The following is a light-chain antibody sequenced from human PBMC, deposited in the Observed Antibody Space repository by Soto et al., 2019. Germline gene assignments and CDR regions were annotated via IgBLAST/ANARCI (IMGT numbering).Light chain of an antibody. Sequence: IQLTQSPSSLSASVGGRGTSTCRASESISGWLSWYQQKPGKAAKLLIYAASTLQSGVPSRFSGSGSGTDFTLTISSLQPEDFATYYCQQLNSYPLTFGEGTKVDIK. J-gene: IGKJ4*01. CDR3: QQLNSYPLT. CDR2: AAS. CDR1: ESISGW. V-gene: IGKV1-9*01.